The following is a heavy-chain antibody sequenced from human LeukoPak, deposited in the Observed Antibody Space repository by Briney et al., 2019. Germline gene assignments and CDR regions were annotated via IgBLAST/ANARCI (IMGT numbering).Heavy chain of an antibody. CDR2: IYPGDSGT. Sequence: GESLKISCKGSGYTFTSYWIGWVRQMPGKGLEWMGIIYPGDSGTRYSPSFQGQVTISADKSISTAYLQWSSLKASDTAMYYCARGHLYDYSTTSYYFDYWGQGTLVTVYS. CDR3: ARGHLYDYSTTSYYFDY. D-gene: IGHD5-12*01. CDR1: GYTFTSYW. J-gene: IGHJ4*02. V-gene: IGHV5-51*01.